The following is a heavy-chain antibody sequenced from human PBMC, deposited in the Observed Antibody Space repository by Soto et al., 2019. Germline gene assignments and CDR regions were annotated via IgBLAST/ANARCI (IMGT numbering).Heavy chain of an antibody. CDR3: VVTLITGTTFFDY. CDR2: IIPIFGTP. D-gene: IGHD1-7*01. J-gene: IGHJ4*02. CDR1: GGTFSNYA. Sequence: QVQLVQSGPEVKKPGSSVRVSCKASGGTFSNYAINWLRQAPGQGLEWMGWIIPIFGTPNYAQNFQDRVTITADESTSTSYMELKSLRSEDTAVFYCVVTLITGTTFFDYWGQGALVTVSS. V-gene: IGHV1-69*01.